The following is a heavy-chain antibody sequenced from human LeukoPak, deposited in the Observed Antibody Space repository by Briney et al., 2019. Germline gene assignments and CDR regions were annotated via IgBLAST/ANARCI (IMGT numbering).Heavy chain of an antibody. Sequence: PSETLSLTCSVSGYSISRGYHWGWIRQPPGKGLEWIGSVHRSGSTCYNPSLKSRVTISADTSKNQFSLKLSSVAAADTAVYYCTRDDWNPDFWGQGTLVTVSS. CDR3: TRDDWNPDF. CDR1: GYSISRGYH. CDR2: VHRSGST. D-gene: IGHD1-1*01. V-gene: IGHV4-38-2*02. J-gene: IGHJ4*02.